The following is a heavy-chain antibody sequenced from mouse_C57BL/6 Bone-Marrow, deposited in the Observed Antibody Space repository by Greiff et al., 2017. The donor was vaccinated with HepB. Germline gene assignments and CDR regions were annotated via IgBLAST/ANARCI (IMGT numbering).Heavy chain of an antibody. CDR1: GFTFSSYA. CDR3: ANTLGYAMDY. CDR2: ISDGGSYT. D-gene: IGHD3-3*01. Sequence: DVKLVESGGGLVKPGGSLKLSCAASGFTFSSYAMSWVRQTPEKRLEWVATISDGGSYTYYPDNVKGRFTISRDNAKNNLYLQMSHLKSEDTAMYYCANTLGYAMDYWGQGTSVTVSS. J-gene: IGHJ4*01. V-gene: IGHV5-4*03.